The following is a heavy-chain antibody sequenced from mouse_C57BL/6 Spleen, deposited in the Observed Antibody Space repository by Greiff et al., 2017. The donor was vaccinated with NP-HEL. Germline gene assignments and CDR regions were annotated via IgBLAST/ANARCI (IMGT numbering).Heavy chain of an antibody. CDR3: ARWRSHWYFDV. J-gene: IGHJ1*03. CDR2: IYPGDGDT. CDR1: GYAFSSYW. D-gene: IGHD6-2*01. V-gene: IGHV1-80*01. Sequence: VKLQESGAELVKPGASVKISCKASGYAFSSYWMNWVKQRPGKGLEWIGQIYPGDGDTNYNGKFKGKATLTADKSSSTAYMQLSSLTSEDSAVYFCARWRSHWYFDVWGTGTTVTVSS.